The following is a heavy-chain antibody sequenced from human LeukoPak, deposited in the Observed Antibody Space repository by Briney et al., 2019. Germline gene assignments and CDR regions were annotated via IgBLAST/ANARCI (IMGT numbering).Heavy chain of an antibody. V-gene: IGHV4-38-2*01. CDR2: IYHSGST. CDR1: GYSISSGYY. Sequence: SETLSLTCAVSGYSISSGYYWGWIRQPPGKGLEWIGSIYHSGSTYYNPSLKSRVTISVDTSKIQFSLKVSSVTAADTAVYYCARQAIAATGNWFDPWGQGTLVTVSS. CDR3: ARQAIAATGNWFDP. J-gene: IGHJ5*02. D-gene: IGHD2-15*01.